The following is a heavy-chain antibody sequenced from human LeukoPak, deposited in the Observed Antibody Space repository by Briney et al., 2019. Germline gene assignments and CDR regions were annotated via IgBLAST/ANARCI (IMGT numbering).Heavy chain of an antibody. V-gene: IGHV1-3*01. J-gene: IGHJ4*02. CDR2: INAGNGNT. Sequence: ASVKVSCKASGYTFTSYGISWVRQAPGQGLEWMGWINAGNGNTKYSQKFQGRVTITRDTSASTAYMELSSLRSEDTAVYYCARGPVDFWSGLFDYWGQGTLVTVSS. D-gene: IGHD3-3*01. CDR1: GYTFTSYG. CDR3: ARGPVDFWSGLFDY.